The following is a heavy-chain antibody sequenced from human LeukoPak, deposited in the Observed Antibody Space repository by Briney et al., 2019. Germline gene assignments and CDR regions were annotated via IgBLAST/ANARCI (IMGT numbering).Heavy chain of an antibody. J-gene: IGHJ4*02. CDR3: VREGHFYLDY. D-gene: IGHD2/OR15-2a*01. CDR1: GFTFSTYE. CDR2: ISGSATTI. V-gene: IGHV3-48*03. Sequence: PGGSLRLSCAGSGFTFSTYELIWVRQAPGKGLEWVSYISGSATTIYYADSVKGRFTISRDNAKNSLSLQMNSLRVDDTAVYYCVREGHFYLDYWGQGTLVTVSS.